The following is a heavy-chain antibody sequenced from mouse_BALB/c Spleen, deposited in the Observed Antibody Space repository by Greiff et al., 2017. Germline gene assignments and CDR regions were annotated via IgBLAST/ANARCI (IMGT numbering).Heavy chain of an antibody. CDR1: GYSFTGYY. Sequence: LVKTGASVKISCKASGYSFTGYYMHWVKQSHGKSLEWIGYISCYNGATSYNQKFKGKATFTVDTSSSTAYMQFNSLTSEDSAVYYCARGGSSYENYFDYWGQGTTLTVSS. CDR2: ISCYNGAT. V-gene: IGHV1S34*01. D-gene: IGHD1-1*01. J-gene: IGHJ2*01. CDR3: ARGGSSYENYFDY.